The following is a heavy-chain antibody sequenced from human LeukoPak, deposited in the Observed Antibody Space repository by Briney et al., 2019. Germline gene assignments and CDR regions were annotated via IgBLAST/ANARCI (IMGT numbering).Heavy chain of an antibody. CDR2: IYYSGST. D-gene: IGHD6-19*01. CDR1: GGSISSGDYY. CDR3: VRDVGSSGWYDY. J-gene: IGHJ4*02. Sequence: PSETLSLTCTVSGGSISSGDYYWSWIRQPPGKGLERIGYIYYSGSTNYNPSLKSRVTISVDTSKNQFSLKLSSVTAADTAVYYCVRDVGSSGWYDYWGQGTLVTVSS. V-gene: IGHV4-61*08.